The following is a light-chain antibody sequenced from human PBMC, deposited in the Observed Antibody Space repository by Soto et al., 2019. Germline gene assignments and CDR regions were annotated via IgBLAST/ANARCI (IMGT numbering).Light chain of an antibody. CDR1: QSIGNY. V-gene: IGKV3-11*01. CDR3: QQRKNWQVT. CDR2: DAS. Sequence: EIVLTQSPVTLSLSPGERAALSCRASQSIGNYLAWYQQKPGQAPRLLIYDASNRATGIPARFTGSGSETDFTLTISSLEPEDFAVYYCQQRKNWQVTFGQGTRLEIK. J-gene: IGKJ5*01.